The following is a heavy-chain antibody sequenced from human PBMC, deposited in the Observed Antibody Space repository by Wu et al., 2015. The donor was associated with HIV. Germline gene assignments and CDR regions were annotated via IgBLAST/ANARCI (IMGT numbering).Heavy chain of an antibody. Sequence: GASVKVSCKASGYTFTDYNMHWVRQAPGQGLELMGWVNPKTGGTNYAQKFQGRVTMTREKSINTSYLELRNLRSDDTAVYFCAKVGSGSSWSVPEGTDWYFDLVGPWHPWSLSPQ. CDR1: GYTFTDYN. CDR2: VNPKTGGT. V-gene: IGHV1-2*02. D-gene: IGHD6-13*01. J-gene: IGHJ2*01. CDR3: AKVGSGSSWSVPEGTDWYFDL.